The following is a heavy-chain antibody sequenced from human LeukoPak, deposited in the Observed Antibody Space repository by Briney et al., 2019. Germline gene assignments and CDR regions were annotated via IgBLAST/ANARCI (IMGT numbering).Heavy chain of an antibody. CDR3: ARMTLAHYFDY. J-gene: IGHJ4*02. CDR1: GGSISSSYY. V-gene: IGHV4-39*01. CDR2: IYYRGTT. Sequence: SETLSLTCTVSGGSISSSYYWVWIRQPPGKGLEWIGSIYYRGTTYYTPSLKSRLTISVDTSKNQFSLKLSSVTATDTALYYCARMTLAHYFDYWGQGTLVSVPS.